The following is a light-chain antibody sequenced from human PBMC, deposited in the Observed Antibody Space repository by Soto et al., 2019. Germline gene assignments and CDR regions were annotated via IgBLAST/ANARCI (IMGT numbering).Light chain of an antibody. CDR1: QSVSSN. Sequence: EIVMTQSPAPLSVSTGERATLSCRASQSVSSNLAWYQQKPGQAPRLLIYGASTRATGIPARFSGSGSGTEFTLTISSLHSEDFAFYYGQQYNNAPRFTFGPGTKVDIK. CDR2: GAS. J-gene: IGKJ3*01. CDR3: QQYNNAPRFT. V-gene: IGKV3-15*01.